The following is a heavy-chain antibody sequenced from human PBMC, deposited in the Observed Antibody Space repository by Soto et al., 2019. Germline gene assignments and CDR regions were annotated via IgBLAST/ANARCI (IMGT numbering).Heavy chain of an antibody. CDR1: GFTVSSNY. J-gene: IGHJ4*02. CDR2: IYSGGST. V-gene: IGHV3-66*01. D-gene: IGHD3-3*01. CDR3: ARAGLSYDFWSGYSTTAYYFDY. Sequence: EVQLVESGGGLVQPGGSLRLSCAASGFTVSSNYMRWVRQAPGQGLEWVSVIYSGGSTYYADSVKGRFTISRDNTKNTLYFQMNSLRAEDTAVYYCARAGLSYDFWSGYSTTAYYFDYWGQGTLVTVSS.